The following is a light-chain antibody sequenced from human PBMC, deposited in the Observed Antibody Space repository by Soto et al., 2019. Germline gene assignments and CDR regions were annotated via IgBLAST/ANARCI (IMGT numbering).Light chain of an antibody. CDR3: QQRSTTWT. Sequence: EIVLTQSPATLSLYPGERATLSCRASQSVSSYLAWYQQKPGQAPRLLIYDASNRATGIPARFSGSGSGTDFTLTISSLEPEDFAVYYWQQRSTTWTFGQGTQLEIK. V-gene: IGKV3-11*01. CDR2: DAS. CDR1: QSVSSY. J-gene: IGKJ1*01.